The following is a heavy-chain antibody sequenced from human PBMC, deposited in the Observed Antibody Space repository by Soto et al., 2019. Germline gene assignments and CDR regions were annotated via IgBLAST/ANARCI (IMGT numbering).Heavy chain of an antibody. D-gene: IGHD1-1*01. CDR3: ARDRPGTTYGY. J-gene: IGHJ4*02. V-gene: IGHV1-18*01. Sequence: QIHLVQSGAEVKKPGASVKVSCKASGYTFTTYGISWVRQAPGQGLEWMGRIGGYSGNTDYAENLQDRVTMTTDTSTSTAYMELRSLRSDDTAVYYCARDRPGTTYGYWGQGTLVTVSS. CDR2: IGGYSGNT. CDR1: GYTFTTYG.